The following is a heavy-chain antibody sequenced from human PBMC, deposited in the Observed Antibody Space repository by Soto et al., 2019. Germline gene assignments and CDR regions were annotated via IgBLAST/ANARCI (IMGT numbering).Heavy chain of an antibody. J-gene: IGHJ5*02. Sequence: QVQLQESGPGLVKPSQTLSLTCTVSGGSISSGGYYWSWIRQHPGKGLEWIGYIYYSGSTYYNPSLKSRVTVSVDTSKNQCALKLSSVTAAYTAVYYCARVIQGQLWWNWFDPWGQGTLVTVSS. CDR1: GGSISSGGYY. CDR3: ARVIQGQLWWNWFDP. D-gene: IGHD5-18*01. V-gene: IGHV4-31*03. CDR2: IYYSGST.